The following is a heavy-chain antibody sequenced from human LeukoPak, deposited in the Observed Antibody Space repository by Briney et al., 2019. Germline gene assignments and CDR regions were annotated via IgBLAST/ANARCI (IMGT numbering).Heavy chain of an antibody. CDR1: GGSISSYY. Sequence: PSETLSLTCTVSGGSISSYYWSWIRQPAGKGLEWIGRIYTSGSTNYNPSLKSRVTMSVDTSKNQFSLKLSSVTAADTAVYYCAAYPPPIQYCSSTSCYTGWFDPWGQGTLVTVSS. CDR2: IYTSGST. CDR3: AAYPPPIQYCSSTSCYTGWFDP. J-gene: IGHJ5*02. V-gene: IGHV4-4*07. D-gene: IGHD2-2*02.